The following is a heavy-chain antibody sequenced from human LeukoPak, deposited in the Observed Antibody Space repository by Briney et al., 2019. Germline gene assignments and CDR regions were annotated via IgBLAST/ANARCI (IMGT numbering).Heavy chain of an antibody. Sequence: GRSLRLSRAASGFTFDDYAMHWVRQAPGKGLEWVSGISWNSGSIGYADSVKGRFTISRDNAKNSLYLQMNSLRAEDTALYYCAKDMSQSYRPEDPFDYWGQGTLVTVSS. V-gene: IGHV3-9*01. J-gene: IGHJ4*02. CDR3: AKDMSQSYRPEDPFDY. CDR2: ISWNSGSI. CDR1: GFTFDDYA.